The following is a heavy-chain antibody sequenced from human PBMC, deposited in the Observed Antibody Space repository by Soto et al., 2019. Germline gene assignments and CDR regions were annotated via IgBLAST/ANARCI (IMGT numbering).Heavy chain of an antibody. D-gene: IGHD3-22*01. CDR1: GFTFSSYA. J-gene: IGHJ4*02. CDR3: ARGSLWGSSGYPAYFDY. CDR2: ISYDGSNK. V-gene: IGHV3-30-3*01. Sequence: QVQLVESGGGVVQPGRSLRLSCAASGFTFSSYAMHWVRQAPGKGLEWVAVISYDGSNKYYADSVKGRFTISRDNSKNTLYLQMNSLRAEDTTVYYCARGSLWGSSGYPAYFDYWGQGTLVTVSS.